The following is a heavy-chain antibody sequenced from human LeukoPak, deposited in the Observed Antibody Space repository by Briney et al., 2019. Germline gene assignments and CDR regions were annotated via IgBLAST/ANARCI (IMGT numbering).Heavy chain of an antibody. CDR2: ISGSGGST. CDR3: ARPEEDIVVVPAAMPDY. D-gene: IGHD2-2*01. V-gene: IGHV3-23*01. J-gene: IGHJ4*02. Sequence: GGSLRLSCAASGFTFSSYAMSWVRQAPGKGLEWVSAISGSGGSTYYADSVKGRFTISRDNSKNTLYLQMNSLRAEGTAVYYCARPEEDIVVVPAAMPDYWGQGTLVTVSS. CDR1: GFTFSSYA.